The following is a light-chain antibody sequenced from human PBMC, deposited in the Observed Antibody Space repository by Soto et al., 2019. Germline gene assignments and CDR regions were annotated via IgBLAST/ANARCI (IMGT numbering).Light chain of an antibody. CDR2: RST. Sequence: QSVLTQPPSASGTPGQRVTISCSGSSSNIGSTYVFWYQQLPGSAPKLLIYRSTQRPSGVSDRFSGSKSGTSASLAISGLRGDYEADYYCASWDNSLNGPIFGGGTKLTVL. V-gene: IGLV1-47*01. CDR3: ASWDNSLNGPI. CDR1: SSNIGSTY. J-gene: IGLJ2*01.